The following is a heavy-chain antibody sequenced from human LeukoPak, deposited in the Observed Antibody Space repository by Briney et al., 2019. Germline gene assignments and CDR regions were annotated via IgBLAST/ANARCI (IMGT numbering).Heavy chain of an antibody. CDR1: GFTVSSNY. D-gene: IGHD4-17*01. V-gene: IGHV3-53*01. J-gene: IGHJ6*02. Sequence: GGSLRLSCAASGFTVSSNYMSWVRQAPGKGLEWVSVMYSGGRTYYPDSVKGRFAISRDNSKNTLYLQMYSLRAEDTAVYRCARHLSGDYVTDRYYGMDVWGQGTTVTVSS. CDR2: MYSGGRT. CDR3: ARHLSGDYVTDRYYGMDV.